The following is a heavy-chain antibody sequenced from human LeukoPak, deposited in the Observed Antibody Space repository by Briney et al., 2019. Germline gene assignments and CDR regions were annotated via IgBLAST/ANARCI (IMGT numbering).Heavy chain of an antibody. Sequence: GGSLTLSCTASGFTFSSYSMNWVCQAPGKGLKWVSSICSSNSYIYYADSVKGRFTISRENAKNSLYPQKQSQIPEHPTVFYCARDEEATYLRGYGIDVWREGPMVTVS. D-gene: IGHD3-22*01. V-gene: IGHV3-21*01. J-gene: IGHJ3*01. CDR3: ARDEEATYLRGYGIDV. CDR2: ICSSNSYI. CDR1: GFTFSSYS.